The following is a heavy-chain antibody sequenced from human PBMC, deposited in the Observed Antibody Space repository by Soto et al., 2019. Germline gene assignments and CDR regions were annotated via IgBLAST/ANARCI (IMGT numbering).Heavy chain of an antibody. CDR3: ATRPNNVHKYRDVFDF. CDR2: LNQAGTEK. CDR1: GLAFRTYL. Sequence: GGSLRLSCAASGLAFRTYLMTWVRHTPGKGLEWVAHLNQAGTEKYDVDSVNGRFTIPRHNAKNSLYLQMNSLRAEDTALDYCATRPNNVHKYRDVFDFWGRRTLVTVS. D-gene: IGHD1-20*01. V-gene: IGHV3-7*01. J-gene: IGHJ4*02.